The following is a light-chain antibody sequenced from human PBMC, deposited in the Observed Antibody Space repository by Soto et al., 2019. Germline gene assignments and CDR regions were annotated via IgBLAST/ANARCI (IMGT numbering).Light chain of an antibody. J-gene: IGLJ2*01. Sequence: SYELTQPPSVSVAPGQTARITCGGNNIGSKSVHWYQQKPGRAPVLVVYDDSDRPSGIPGRFSGSNSGNTATLTISRVEAGDEADYYCQVWDTTNPVIFGGGTKLTVL. CDR1: NIGSKS. V-gene: IGLV3-21*02. CDR3: QVWDTTNPVI. CDR2: DDS.